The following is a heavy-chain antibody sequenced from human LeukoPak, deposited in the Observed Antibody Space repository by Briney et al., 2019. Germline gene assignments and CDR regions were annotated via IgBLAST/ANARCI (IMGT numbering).Heavy chain of an antibody. J-gene: IGHJ4*02. Sequence: ASVKVSCKASGYTFTSYGISWVRQAPGQGLEWMGWICAYNGNTNYAQKLQGRVTMTTDTSTRTAYMELRSLRSDDTAVYYCARGPPHYYDSSGYYYYYWGQGTLVTVSP. CDR1: GYTFTSYG. CDR3: ARGPPHYYDSSGYYYYY. V-gene: IGHV1-18*01. D-gene: IGHD3-22*01. CDR2: ICAYNGNT.